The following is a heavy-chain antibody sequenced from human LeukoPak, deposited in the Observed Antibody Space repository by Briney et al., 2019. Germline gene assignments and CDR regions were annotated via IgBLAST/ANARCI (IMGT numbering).Heavy chain of an antibody. CDR3: ARDLRRGYYFDY. CDR1: GYTFTSYY. Sequence: GASVKVSCKASGYTFTSYYMHLVRQAPGQGLEWMGIINPSGGSTSYAQKFQGRVTMTRDTSTSTVYMELSSLRSEDTAVYYCARDLRRGYYFDYWGQGTLVTVSS. D-gene: IGHD3-10*01. CDR2: INPSGGST. J-gene: IGHJ4*02. V-gene: IGHV1-46*01.